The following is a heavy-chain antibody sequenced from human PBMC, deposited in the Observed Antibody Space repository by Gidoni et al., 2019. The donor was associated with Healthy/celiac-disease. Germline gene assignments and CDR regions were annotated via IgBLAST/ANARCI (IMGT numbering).Heavy chain of an antibody. V-gene: IGHV3-43D*03. CDR3: AKDMGRKYYYYYGMDV. CDR1: GFTFDDYA. Sequence: EVQLVESGGVVVQPGGSLRLSCAASGFTFDDYAMHWVRQAPGKGLEWVSLISWDGGSTYYADSVKGRFTISRDNSKNSLYLQMNSLRAEDTALYYCAKDMGRKYYYYYGMDVWGQGTTVTVSS. CDR2: ISWDGGST. J-gene: IGHJ6*02. D-gene: IGHD1-26*01.